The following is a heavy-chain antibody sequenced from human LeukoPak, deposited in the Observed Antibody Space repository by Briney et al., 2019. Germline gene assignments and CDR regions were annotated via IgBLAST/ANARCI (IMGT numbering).Heavy chain of an antibody. CDR3: ARRWTTVTSYYYYHYMDV. D-gene: IGHD4-17*01. Sequence: SETLSLTCTVSGGSISSYYWSWIRQPPGKGLAWIGYIYTSGSTNYNPSLKSRVTISVDTSKNQFSLKLSSVTAADTAVYYCARRWTTVTSYYYYHYMDVWGKGTTVTVSS. CDR1: GGSISSYY. CDR2: IYTSGST. J-gene: IGHJ6*03. V-gene: IGHV4-4*09.